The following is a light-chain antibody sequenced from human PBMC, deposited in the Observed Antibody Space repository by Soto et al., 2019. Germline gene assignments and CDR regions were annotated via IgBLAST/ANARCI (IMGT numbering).Light chain of an antibody. CDR2: DAS. J-gene: IGKJ5*01. CDR3: QQRSNWPT. V-gene: IGKV3-11*01. Sequence: EIVLTQSPATLSLSPGERATLSCRASQSVSSYLAWYQQKPGQAPRLLIYDASTRATGIPARFSGSGSGTDFTITIMRLEPDDVAVCYCQQRSNWPTFGQGTRLEIK. CDR1: QSVSSY.